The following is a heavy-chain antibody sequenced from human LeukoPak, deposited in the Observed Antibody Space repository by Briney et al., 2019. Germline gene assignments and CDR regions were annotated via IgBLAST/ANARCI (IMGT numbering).Heavy chain of an antibody. V-gene: IGHV4-4*07. CDR2: ISTTGSP. D-gene: IGHD3-16*02. Sequence: SETLSLTCSISGDSLKNFYWTWIRQPAGKGLEWLGRISTTGSPNYNAYLKSRLTLAIDTSRSQFSLKLSSVTAADTAVYYCAREAGIIRPLDFWGQGLLVTVSS. CDR3: AREAGIIRPLDF. CDR1: GDSLKNFY. J-gene: IGHJ4*02.